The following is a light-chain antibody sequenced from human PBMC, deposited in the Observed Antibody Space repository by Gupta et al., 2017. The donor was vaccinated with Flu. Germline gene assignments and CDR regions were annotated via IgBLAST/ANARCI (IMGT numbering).Light chain of an antibody. CDR3: SSYTSSSTGGV. CDR1: SSDVGGYNY. Sequence: QSALTQPASVSGSPGQSITISCTGTSSDVGGYNYVSWYQQHPGKAPKLMIYEVSNRPSGVSNHFSGSKSGNTASLTISGLQAEDEADYYCSSYTSSSTGGVFGGGTKLTVL. J-gene: IGLJ3*02. V-gene: IGLV2-14*01. CDR2: EVS.